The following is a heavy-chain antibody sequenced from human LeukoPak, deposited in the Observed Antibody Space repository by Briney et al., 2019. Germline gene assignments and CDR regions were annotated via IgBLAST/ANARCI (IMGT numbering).Heavy chain of an antibody. Sequence: SETLSLTCTVSGESISGFYWNRIRQPPGKGLEWLGYIYYSGSTNYNPSLKNRVTISIDTSKNRFSLKLSSVTAADTAVYYCARQLPGIAAAGTWGQGTLVTVSS. J-gene: IGHJ5*02. CDR3: ARQLPGIAAAGT. CDR2: IYYSGST. V-gene: IGHV4-59*08. D-gene: IGHD6-13*01. CDR1: GESISGFY.